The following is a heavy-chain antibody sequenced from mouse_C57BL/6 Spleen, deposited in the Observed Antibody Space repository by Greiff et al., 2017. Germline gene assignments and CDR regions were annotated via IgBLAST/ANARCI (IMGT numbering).Heavy chain of an antibody. CDR1: GYTFTSYD. Sequence: VQLQRSRPELVKPGASVKLSCKASGYTFTSYDIHWVKQRPGQGLEWIGWIYPRDGSTQYTEKFKGQATLTVDTSSSTAYMELHSLTPEGSAVDVCASEGGNWDTSFAYWGQGTLVTV. CDR3: ASEGGNWDTSFAY. J-gene: IGHJ3*01. D-gene: IGHD4-1*01. CDR2: IYPRDGST. V-gene: IGHV1-85*01.